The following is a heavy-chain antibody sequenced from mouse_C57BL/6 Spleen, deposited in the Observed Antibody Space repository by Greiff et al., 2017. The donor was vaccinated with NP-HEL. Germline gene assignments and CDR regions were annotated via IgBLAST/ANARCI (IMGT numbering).Heavy chain of an antibody. CDR2: ISGGGGNT. V-gene: IGHV5-9*01. CDR1: GFTFSSYT. CDR3: ARQGGLDWYFDV. J-gene: IGHJ1*03. Sequence: EVMLVESGGGLVKPGGSLKLSCAASGFTFSSYTMSWVRQTPEKRLEWVATISGGGGNTYYPDSVKGRFTISRDNAKNTLYLQMSSLRSEDTALYYCARQGGLDWYFDVWGTGTTVTVSS. D-gene: IGHD2-4*01.